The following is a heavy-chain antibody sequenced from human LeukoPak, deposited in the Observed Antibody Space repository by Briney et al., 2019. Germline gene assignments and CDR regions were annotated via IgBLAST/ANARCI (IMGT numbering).Heavy chain of an antibody. J-gene: IGHJ3*02. CDR3: ASHYYDSSGYWNAFDI. D-gene: IGHD3-22*01. CDR1: GFTFSSYW. Sequence: GGSLRLSCAASGFTFSSYWMSWVRQAPGKGLEWVANIKQDGSEKYYVDSVKGRFTIPRDNAKNSLYLQMNSLRAEDTAVYYCASHYYDSSGYWNAFDIWGQGTMVTVSS. V-gene: IGHV3-7*01. CDR2: IKQDGSEK.